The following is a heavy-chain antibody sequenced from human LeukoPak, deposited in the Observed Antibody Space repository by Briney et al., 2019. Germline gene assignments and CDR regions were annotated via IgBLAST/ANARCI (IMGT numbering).Heavy chain of an antibody. Sequence: SVKVSCKASGGTFSSYAISWVRQAPGQGLEWMGRIIPIFGIANYAQKFQGRVTITADKSTSTAYMELSGLRSEDTAVYYCARDQGHDYGFLDYWGQGTLVTVSS. J-gene: IGHJ4*02. CDR2: IIPIFGIA. V-gene: IGHV1-69*04. D-gene: IGHD4-17*01. CDR1: GGTFSSYA. CDR3: ARDQGHDYGFLDY.